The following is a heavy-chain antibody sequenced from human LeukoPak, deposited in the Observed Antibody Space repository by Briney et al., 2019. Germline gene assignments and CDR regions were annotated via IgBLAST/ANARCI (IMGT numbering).Heavy chain of an antibody. CDR2: MNPNSGNT. CDR1: GYTFTSYD. Sequence: ASVKVSCKASGYTFTSYDINWVRQATGQGLEWMGWMNPNSGNTGYAQKFQGRVTMTRDTSISTAYMELSRLRSDDTAVYYCARYRSHFDYWGQGTLVTVSS. CDR3: ARYRSHFDY. V-gene: IGHV1-8*01. D-gene: IGHD1-26*01. J-gene: IGHJ4*02.